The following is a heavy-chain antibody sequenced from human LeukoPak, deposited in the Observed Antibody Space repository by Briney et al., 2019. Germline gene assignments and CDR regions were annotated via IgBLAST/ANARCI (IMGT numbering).Heavy chain of an antibody. CDR2: INHSGST. CDR1: GGSFSGYY. CDR3: ARTGYSSGWFDP. J-gene: IGHJ5*02. Sequence: SETLSLTCAVYGGSFSGYYWSWIRQPPGKGLGWIGEINHSGSTNYNPSLKSRVTISVDTSENQFSLKLSSVTAADTAVYYCARTGYSSGWFDPWGQGTLVTVSS. V-gene: IGHV4-34*01. D-gene: IGHD6-19*01.